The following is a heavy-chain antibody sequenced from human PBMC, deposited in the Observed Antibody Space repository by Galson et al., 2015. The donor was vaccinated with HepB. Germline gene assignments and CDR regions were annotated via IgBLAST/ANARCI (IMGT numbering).Heavy chain of an antibody. CDR3: ARGRAASYFDY. CDR2: INSGSTTV. Sequence: SLRLSCAASGFTLSAYSMNWVRQAPGKGLEWVSYINSGSTTVYYADSVKGRFTISRDNARNSLFLQMNSLRVEDTAAYYCARGRAASYFDYWGQESLVTVSS. V-gene: IGHV3-48*01. CDR1: GFTLSAYS. J-gene: IGHJ4*02.